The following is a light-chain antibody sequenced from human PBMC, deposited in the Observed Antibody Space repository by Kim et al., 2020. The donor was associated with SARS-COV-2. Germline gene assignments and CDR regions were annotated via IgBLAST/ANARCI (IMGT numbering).Light chain of an antibody. CDR3: SSYTSSSTLGVV. V-gene: IGLV2-14*03. CDR2: DVS. J-gene: IGLJ2*01. CDR1: SRDVGGYNY. Sequence: SLTISCTGTSRDVGGYNYVSWYQQHPGKAPKLMIYDVSNRPSGVSNRFSGSKSGNTASLTISGLQAEDEADYYCSSYTSSSTLGVVFGGGTQLTVL.